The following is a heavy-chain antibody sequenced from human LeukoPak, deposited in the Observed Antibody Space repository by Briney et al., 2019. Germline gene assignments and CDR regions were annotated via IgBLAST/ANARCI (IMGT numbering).Heavy chain of an antibody. D-gene: IGHD3-10*01. CDR1: GYTFTSYY. Sequence: GASVKVSCKASGYTFTSYYMHWVRQAPGRGLEWMGIINPSGGSASYAQKFQGRVTMTRDTSTSTVYMELSSLRSEDTAVYYCARYTMVRGVPLYYFDYWGQGTLVTVSS. CDR3: ARYTMVRGVPLYYFDY. J-gene: IGHJ4*02. V-gene: IGHV1-46*01. CDR2: INPSGGSA.